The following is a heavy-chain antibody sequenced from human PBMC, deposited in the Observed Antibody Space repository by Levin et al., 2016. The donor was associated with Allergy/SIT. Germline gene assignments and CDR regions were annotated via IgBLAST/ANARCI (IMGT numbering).Heavy chain of an antibody. J-gene: IGHJ4*02. CDR2: IFPGASDT. CDR3: ARRTYTSSSFDY. V-gene: IGHV5-51*01. CDR1: GYSFTDYW. Sequence: GESLKISCKGSGYSFTDYWIGWVRQMPGKGLEWMGIIFPGASDTRYSPSFQGQVTISADKSTMTAYLQWSSLKASDTAFYYCARRTYTSSSFDYWGQGTLVTVSA. D-gene: IGHD2-2*02.